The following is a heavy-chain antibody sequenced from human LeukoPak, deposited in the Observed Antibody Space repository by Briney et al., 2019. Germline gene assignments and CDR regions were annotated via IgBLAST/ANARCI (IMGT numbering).Heavy chain of an antibody. V-gene: IGHV3-7*01. CDR2: IKQDGSEK. CDR1: GFTFSTYW. D-gene: IGHD4-17*01. CDR3: ARDLNLRATTVTTFKSTDY. J-gene: IGHJ4*02. Sequence: GGSLRLSCAASGFTFSTYWMNWGRQAPGKGLEWVANIKQDGSEKYYADSVKGRFTISRDNAKNSLFLQMNSLRAEDTAVYYCARDLNLRATTVTTFKSTDYGGQGTLVTVSS.